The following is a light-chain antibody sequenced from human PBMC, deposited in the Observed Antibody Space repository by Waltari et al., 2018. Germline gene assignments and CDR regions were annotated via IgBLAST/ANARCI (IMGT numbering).Light chain of an antibody. V-gene: IGKV3-20*01. Sequence: EIVLTPSPATLSLSPGESGTLSCRASQSVSRFLAWYQQKPGQAPRLLNSGASTRATGIPDRFSGSGSGTDFSLTISRLEPEDFAVYYCQKYDRLPATFGQGTKVEIK. J-gene: IGKJ1*01. CDR1: QSVSRF. CDR2: GAS. CDR3: QKYDRLPAT.